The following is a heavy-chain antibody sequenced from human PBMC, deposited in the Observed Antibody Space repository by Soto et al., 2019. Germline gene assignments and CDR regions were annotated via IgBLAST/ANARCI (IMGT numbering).Heavy chain of an antibody. J-gene: IGHJ4*02. CDR1: VGSISSYY. CDR3: ARAGDKGFFGY. CDR2: IYYSGST. D-gene: IGHD3-3*01. V-gene: IGHV4-59*01. Sequence: SETLSLTCTFSVGSISSYYWSCIRHPPGKGLEWIGYIYYSGSTNYSPSLKSRVTISVDTSKNQFSLKLSSVTAADTAVYYCARAGDKGFFGYWGQGTLVSVS.